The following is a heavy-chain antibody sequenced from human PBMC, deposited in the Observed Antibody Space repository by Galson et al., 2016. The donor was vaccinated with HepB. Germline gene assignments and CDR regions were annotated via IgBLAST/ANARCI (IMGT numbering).Heavy chain of an antibody. CDR2: IKQDGSEK. Sequence: SLRLSCATSGFTFSTFWMAWVRQAPGKGLEWVANIKQDGSEKYYVESVRGGFTISRDNTQNSLYVQMNSLRAEDTAVYYCAGGTGWLIEYWGQGTLVTVSS. CDR1: GFTFSTFW. D-gene: IGHD6-19*01. J-gene: IGHJ4*02. CDR3: AGGTGWLIEY. V-gene: IGHV3-7*03.